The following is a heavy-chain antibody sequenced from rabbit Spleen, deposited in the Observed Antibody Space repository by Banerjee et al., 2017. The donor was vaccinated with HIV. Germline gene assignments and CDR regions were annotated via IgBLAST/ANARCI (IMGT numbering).Heavy chain of an antibody. V-gene: IGHV1S43*01. CDR1: GIDFSSNCY. D-gene: IGHD1-1*01. CDR3: ARSWPYVISGGTSRLDL. CDR2: IYTGSSDYI. J-gene: IGHJ3*01. Sequence: QQQLEESGGDLVKPGASLTLTCTASGIDFSSNCYICWVRQAPGKGLEWIACIYTGSSDYIYYASWVNGRFTISRSTSLNTVTLQLNSLTAADTATYFCARSWPYVISGGTSRLDLWGQGTLVTVS.